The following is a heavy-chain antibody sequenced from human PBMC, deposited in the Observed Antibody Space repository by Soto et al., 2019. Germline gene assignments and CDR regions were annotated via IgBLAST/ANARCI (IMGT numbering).Heavy chain of an antibody. Sequence: GGSLRLSCAASGFTFSSYSVNWVRQAPGKGLEWVSYISSGSKTIYYADSVKGRFTVSRDNAKNSQYLQMNSLRDEDTAVYYCARDGSEYYYDSSCSRPRPFDYWGQGTLVTVSS. V-gene: IGHV3-48*02. D-gene: IGHD3-22*01. J-gene: IGHJ4*02. CDR3: ARDGSEYYYDSSCSRPRPFDY. CDR2: ISSGSKTI. CDR1: GFTFSSYS.